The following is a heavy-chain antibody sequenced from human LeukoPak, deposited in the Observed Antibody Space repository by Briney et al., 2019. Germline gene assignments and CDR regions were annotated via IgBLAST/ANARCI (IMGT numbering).Heavy chain of an antibody. CDR2: IRYDGSNK. CDR1: GFTFSSYG. D-gene: IGHD3-22*01. CDR3: AKWAEYYYDSSGSMPGY. V-gene: IGHV3-30*02. Sequence: GGSLRLSCAASGFTFSSYGMQWVRQAPGKGLEWVAFIRYDGSNKYYADSVKGRFTISRDNSKNTLYLQMNSLRAEDTAVYYCAKWAEYYYDSSGSMPGYWGQGTLVTVSS. J-gene: IGHJ4*02.